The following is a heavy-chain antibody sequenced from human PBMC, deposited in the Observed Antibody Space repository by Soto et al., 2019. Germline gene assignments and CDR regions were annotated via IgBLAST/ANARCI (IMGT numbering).Heavy chain of an antibody. Sequence: GGSLRLSCATSGFSISSNYMNWVRQAPGKGLEWVSVIYSAGNTYYADSVRGRFTISRDSSKNTLYLQMTRLRAEDTALYFCTSGHDYDSSGGYYFEYWGQGTLVTASS. J-gene: IGHJ4*02. CDR2: IYSAGNT. D-gene: IGHD3-22*01. CDR1: GFSISSNY. V-gene: IGHV3-53*01. CDR3: TSGHDYDSSGGYYFEY.